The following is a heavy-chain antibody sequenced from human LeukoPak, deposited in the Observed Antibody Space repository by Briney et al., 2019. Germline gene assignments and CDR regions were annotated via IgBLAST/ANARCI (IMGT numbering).Heavy chain of an antibody. Sequence: PSETLSLTCAVYGGSFSGYYWSWIRQPPGKGLEWIGEINHSGSTNYNPSLKSRVTISVDTSKNQFSLKLSSVTAADTAVYYCARGGYCCSTSCYLYYYYGMDVWGQGTTVTVSS. V-gene: IGHV4-34*01. CDR2: INHSGST. J-gene: IGHJ6*02. D-gene: IGHD2-2*03. CDR3: ARGGYCCSTSCYLYYYYGMDV. CDR1: GGSFSGYY.